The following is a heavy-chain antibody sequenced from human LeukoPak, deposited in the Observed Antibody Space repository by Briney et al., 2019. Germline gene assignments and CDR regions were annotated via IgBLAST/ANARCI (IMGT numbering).Heavy chain of an antibody. CDR1: GGSISSSSYY. CDR3: ARAPYDYVWGTGYYMDV. D-gene: IGHD3-16*01. J-gene: IGHJ6*03. CDR2: IYYSGSP. V-gene: IGHV4-39*01. Sequence: SATLSLTCTVSGGSISSSSYYWGWIRQPPGKGLEWIGSIYYSGSPYYNPSLKSRVTISVDTSKNQFSLKLSSVTAADTAVYYCARAPYDYVWGTGYYMDVWGKGTTVTVSS.